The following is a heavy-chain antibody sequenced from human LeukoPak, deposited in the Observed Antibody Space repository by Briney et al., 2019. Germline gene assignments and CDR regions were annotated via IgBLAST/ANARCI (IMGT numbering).Heavy chain of an antibody. CDR1: GFTFSSYP. CDR2: IGGSGADT. V-gene: IGHV3-23*01. Sequence: PGWSLRLSCAASGFTFSSYPMSWVRQAPGKGLEWVSGIGGSGADTYYADSVKGRFTISRDNSKNTLFLQMDSLRAEDTAVYYCGKDRQLDCWGQGTLVTVSS. D-gene: IGHD1-1*01. CDR3: GKDRQLDC. J-gene: IGHJ4*02.